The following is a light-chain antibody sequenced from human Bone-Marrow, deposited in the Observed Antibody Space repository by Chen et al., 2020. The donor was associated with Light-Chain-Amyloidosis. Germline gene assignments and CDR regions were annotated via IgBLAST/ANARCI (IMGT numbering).Light chain of an antibody. V-gene: IGLV1-40*01. CDR2: DNN. CDR3: QSFDGTLRGAVV. CDR1: SSNIGAGYN. J-gene: IGLJ2*01. Sequence: QSVLAQPPAVSGAPGQTVTISCTGSSSNIGAGYNVHWYQQLPGTVPKLLIYDNNHRPSGVPDRFSGSQSGTSASLSITGLQAHDEADYYCQSFDGTLRGAVVFGGGTTLTVL.